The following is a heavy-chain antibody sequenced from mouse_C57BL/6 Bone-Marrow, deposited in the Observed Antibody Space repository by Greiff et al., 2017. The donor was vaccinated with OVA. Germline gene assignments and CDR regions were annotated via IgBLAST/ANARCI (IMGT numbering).Heavy chain of an antibody. CDR3: ARGWLPYAMDY. D-gene: IGHD2-3*01. CDR2: INPRNGGT. V-gene: IGHV1-53*01. CDR1: GYTFTSYW. J-gene: IGHJ4*01. Sequence: VQLQQPGTELVKPGASVKMSCKASGYTFTSYWIHWVKHRPGQGLEWIGNINPRNGGTEYSEKFKSKATLTVDKSSSTAYMQLSSLSSEESASYYCARGWLPYAMDYWGQGTSVTVSA.